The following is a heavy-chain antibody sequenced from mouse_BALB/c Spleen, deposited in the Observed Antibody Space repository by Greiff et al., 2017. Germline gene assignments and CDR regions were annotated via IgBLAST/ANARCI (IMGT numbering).Heavy chain of an antibody. CDR3: ARGHDYGSSYWYFDV. CDR1: GFTFSSYA. V-gene: IGHV5-6-5*01. Sequence: EVKLVESGGGLVKPGGSLKLSCAASGFTFSSYAMSWVRQTPEKRLEWVASISSCGSTYYPDSVKGRFTISRDNARNILYLQMSSLRSEDTAMYYCARGHDYGSSYWYFDVRGAGTTVTGSS. CDR2: ISSCGST. D-gene: IGHD1-1*01. J-gene: IGHJ1*01.